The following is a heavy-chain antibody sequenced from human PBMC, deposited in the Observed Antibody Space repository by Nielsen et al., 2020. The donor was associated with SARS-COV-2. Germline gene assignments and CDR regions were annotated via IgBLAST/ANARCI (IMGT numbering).Heavy chain of an antibody. D-gene: IGHD2/OR15-2a*01. CDR2: FYDRRGT. J-gene: IGHJ6*02. CDR1: GFTFSSYA. V-gene: IGHV3-53*01. Sequence: GGSLRLSCAASGFTFSSYAMSWVRQAPGKGLEWVSVFYDRRGTYYADSVKGRFTVSRDNSRNTLYLQMNNLRVEDTAVYYCARLNSPGELSPDYGMDVWGQGTTVAVSS. CDR3: ARLNSPGELSPDYGMDV.